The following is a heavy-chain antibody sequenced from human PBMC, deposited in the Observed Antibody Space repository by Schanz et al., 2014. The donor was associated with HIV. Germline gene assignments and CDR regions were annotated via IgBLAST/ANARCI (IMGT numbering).Heavy chain of an antibody. CDR2: IWYDGSNQ. D-gene: IGHD1-1*01. Sequence: QVQLVESGGGVVQPGRSLRLSCAASGFTFSSYGMHLVLQDPCKGLEWVALIWYDGSNQYYADAVKGRFTISRDNSKNTLYLQMNKLSAEDAAVYYCARAPYTTSTRIDYWGQGTLVTVSS. CDR1: GFTFSSYG. V-gene: IGHV3-33*01. J-gene: IGHJ4*02. CDR3: ARAPYTTSTRIDY.